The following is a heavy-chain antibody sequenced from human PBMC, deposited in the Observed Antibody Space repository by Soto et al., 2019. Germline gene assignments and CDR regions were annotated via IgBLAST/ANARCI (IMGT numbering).Heavy chain of an antibody. V-gene: IGHV4-38-2*01. CDR2: IYHSGST. D-gene: IGHD4-17*01. CDR1: GYSISSGYY. CDR3: ARLNDYGDYAGDY. Sequence: SETLSLTCAVSGYSISSGYYWGWIRQPPGKGLEWIGSIYHSGSTYYNPSLKSRVTISVDTSKNQFSLRLSSVTAADTAVYYCARLNDYGDYAGDYWGQGTLVTVSS. J-gene: IGHJ4*02.